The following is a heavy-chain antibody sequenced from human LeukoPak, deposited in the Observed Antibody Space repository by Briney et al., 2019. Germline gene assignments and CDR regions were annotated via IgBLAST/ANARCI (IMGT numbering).Heavy chain of an antibody. CDR1: GFTFDDYG. D-gene: IGHD6-13*01. J-gene: IGHJ4*02. CDR2: IKQDGSAK. V-gene: IGHV3-7*01. CDR3: ARDAGIAAAGTVGYFDS. Sequence: GGSLRLSCAASGFTFDDYGMSWVRQTPGKGLEWVANIKQDGSAKYYADSVTGRFTISRDNAKNSLYLQMNSLRAEDTAVYYCARDAGIAAAGTVGYFDSWGQGTLVTVSS.